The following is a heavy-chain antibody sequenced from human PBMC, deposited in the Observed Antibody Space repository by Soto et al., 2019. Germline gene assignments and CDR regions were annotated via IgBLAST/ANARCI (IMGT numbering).Heavy chain of an antibody. CDR3: ARDMGSGSTTSIGSRGI. Sequence: VGSLRHSCAALGGTCSSYSMNWVRQAPGKGLEWVSSISSSSSYIYYADSVKGRFTISRDNAKNSLYLQMNSLRAEDTAVYYCARDMGSGSTTSIGSRGIWGQGTMVTVSS. J-gene: IGHJ3*02. CDR1: GGTCSSYS. CDR2: ISSSSSYI. V-gene: IGHV3-21*01. D-gene: IGHD1-26*01.